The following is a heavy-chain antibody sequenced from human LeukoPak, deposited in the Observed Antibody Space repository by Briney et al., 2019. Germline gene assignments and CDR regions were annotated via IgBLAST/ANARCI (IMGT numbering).Heavy chain of an antibody. V-gene: IGHV3-66*01. CDR1: GFTVSSNY. J-gene: IGHJ3*02. CDR2: IYSGGST. Sequence: GGSLRLSCAASGFTVSSNYMSWVRQAPGKGLEWVSVIYSGGSTYYADSVKGRFTISRDNSKNTLYLQMNSLRAEDTAVYYCARRMVAAAVDAFDIWGQGTMVTVSS. D-gene: IGHD6-13*01. CDR3: ARRMVAAAVDAFDI.